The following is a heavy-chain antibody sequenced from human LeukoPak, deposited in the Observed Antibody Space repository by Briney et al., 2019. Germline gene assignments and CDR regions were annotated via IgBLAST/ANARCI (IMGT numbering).Heavy chain of an antibody. V-gene: IGHV4-34*01. D-gene: IGHD2-2*01. Sequence: SETLSLTCAVYGGSSSGYYWSWIRQPPGKGLEWIGEINHSGSTNYNPSLKSRVTISVDTSKNQFSLKLSSVTAADTAVYYCARGLVVPAAPHYYYYYMDVWGKGTTVTVSS. CDR2: INHSGST. CDR3: ARGLVVPAAPHYYYYYMDV. J-gene: IGHJ6*03. CDR1: GGSSSGYY.